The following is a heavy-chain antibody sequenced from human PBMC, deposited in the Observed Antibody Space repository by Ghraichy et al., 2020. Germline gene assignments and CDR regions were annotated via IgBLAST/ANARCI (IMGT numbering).Heavy chain of an antibody. V-gene: IGHV3-30*03. CDR1: GFTFRDYV. J-gene: IGHJ4*02. Sequence: SLNISCAASGFTFRDYVIHWVRQAPGKGLEWVGLISHDGSKKYYADSVKGRFTLSRDNSENTLFLQMDNLRTEDTAVYYCARGKPTRIVVTYPDYWGQGTLVTVSS. D-gene: IGHD2-2*01. CDR3: ARGKPTRIVVTYPDY. CDR2: ISHDGSKK.